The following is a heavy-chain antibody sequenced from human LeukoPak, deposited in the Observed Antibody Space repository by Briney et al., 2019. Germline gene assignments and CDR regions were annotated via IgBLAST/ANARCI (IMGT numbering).Heavy chain of an antibody. CDR2: IKQDGSEK. J-gene: IGHJ4*02. D-gene: IGHD3-16*01. CDR3: ARDGGVALPFIDY. Sequence: PGGSLRLSCAASGFTFSSYWMSWVRQAPGKGLEWVANIKQDGSEKYYVDSVKGRFTISRDNAKNSLYLQMNSLRAEDTAVYYCARDGGVALPFIDYWGQGTLVTVSS. V-gene: IGHV3-7*01. CDR1: GFTFSSYW.